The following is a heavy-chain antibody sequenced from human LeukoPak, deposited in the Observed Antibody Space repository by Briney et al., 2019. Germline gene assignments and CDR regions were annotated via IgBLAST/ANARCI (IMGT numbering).Heavy chain of an antibody. CDR3: AREGIAAAGITGPYGMDV. D-gene: IGHD6-13*01. CDR1: GFTFSSYA. CDR2: IWYDGSNK. V-gene: IGHV3-33*08. Sequence: GRSLRLSCAASGFTFSSYAMHWVRQAPGKGLEWVAVIWYDGSNKYYADSVKGRFTISRDNSKNTLYLQMNSLRAEDTAVYYCAREGIAAAGITGPYGMDVWGKGTTVTVSS. J-gene: IGHJ6*04.